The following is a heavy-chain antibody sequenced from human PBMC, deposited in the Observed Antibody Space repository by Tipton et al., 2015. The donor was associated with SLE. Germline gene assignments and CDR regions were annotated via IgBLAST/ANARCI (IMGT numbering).Heavy chain of an antibody. CDR1: GGSFSGYY. CDR2: INHSGST. V-gene: IGHV4-34*01. D-gene: IGHD6-13*01. CDR3: ARRGSSWYDFDY. J-gene: IGHJ4*02. Sequence: LRLSCAVYGGSFSGYYWSWIRQPPGKGLEWIGEINHSGSTNYNPSLKSRVTISVDTSKNQFSLKLSSVTAADTAVYYCARRGSSWYDFDYWGQGTLVTVSS.